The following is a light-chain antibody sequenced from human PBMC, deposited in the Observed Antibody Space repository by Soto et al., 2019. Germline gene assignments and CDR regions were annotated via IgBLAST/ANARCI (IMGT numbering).Light chain of an antibody. CDR3: QQYGSALTWT. Sequence: EVVFTQSPGTLSLSPGERATLSCRASQSVSSSYLAWYQQKPGQAPTLLIYGASSRATGIPDRFSGSGSGTDFTLTISRLEPEDFAVYYCQQYGSALTWTFGQGAKVDI. V-gene: IGKV3-20*01. CDR2: GAS. J-gene: IGKJ1*01. CDR1: QSVSSSY.